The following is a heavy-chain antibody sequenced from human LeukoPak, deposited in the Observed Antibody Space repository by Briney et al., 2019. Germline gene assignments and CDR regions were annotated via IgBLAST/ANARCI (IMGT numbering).Heavy chain of an antibody. V-gene: IGHV3-64*01. D-gene: IGHD3-10*01. J-gene: IGHJ4*02. CDR1: GFTFSSYA. CDR3: ARSGTMVRGVINHFDY. Sequence: GGSLRLSCAASGFTFSSYAMHWVRQAPGKGLEYVSAISSNGGSTYYANSVKGRFTISRDNSKNTLYLQMGSLRAEDMAVYYCARSGTMVRGVINHFDYWGQGTLVTVSS. CDR2: ISSNGGST.